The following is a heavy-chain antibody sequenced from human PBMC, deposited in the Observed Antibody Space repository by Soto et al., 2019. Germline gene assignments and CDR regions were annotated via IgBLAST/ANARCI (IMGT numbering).Heavy chain of an antibody. V-gene: IGHV3-23*01. D-gene: IGHD4-17*01. Sequence: EVQLLESGGGLVQPGGSLRLSCAASGFTFSTYAMIWVRQAPGEGLEWVSVITGSGGSTYYADSVKGRFTISRDTSKNTLFLQMNSLRAEDTAVYYCAKDHYGDYGGIDYWGQGTMVTVCS. J-gene: IGHJ4*02. CDR1: GFTFSTYA. CDR2: ITGSGGST. CDR3: AKDHYGDYGGIDY.